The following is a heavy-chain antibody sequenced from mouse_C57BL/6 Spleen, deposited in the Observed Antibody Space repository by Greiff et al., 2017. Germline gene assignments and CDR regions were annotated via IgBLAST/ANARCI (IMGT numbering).Heavy chain of an antibody. J-gene: IGHJ2*01. D-gene: IGHD1-1*01. CDR2: ISYDGSN. CDR1: GYSITSGYY. V-gene: IGHV3-6*01. Sequence: VQLKESGPGLVKPSQSLSLTCSVTGYSITSGYYWNWIRQFPGNKLEWMGYISYDGSNNYNPSLNNRISITRYTSKNQFFLKLNSVTTEDTATYYCAGGRRSVEGDYFDYWGQGTTLTFSS. CDR3: AGGRRSVEGDYFDY.